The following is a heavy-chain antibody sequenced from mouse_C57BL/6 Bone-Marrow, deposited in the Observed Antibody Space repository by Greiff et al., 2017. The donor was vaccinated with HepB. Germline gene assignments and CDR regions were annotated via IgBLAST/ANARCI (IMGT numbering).Heavy chain of an antibody. V-gene: IGHV14-4*01. CDR3: TTTTAPEDY. J-gene: IGHJ2*01. D-gene: IGHD1-2*01. CDR2: IDPENGDT. CDR1: GFNIKDDY. Sequence: VQLQQSGAELVRPGASVKLSCTASGFNIKDDYMHWVKQRPEQGLEWIGGIDPENGDTEYASKSQGKATITADTSSNTAYLQLSSLTSEDTAVYYCTTTTAPEDYWGQGTTLTVSS.